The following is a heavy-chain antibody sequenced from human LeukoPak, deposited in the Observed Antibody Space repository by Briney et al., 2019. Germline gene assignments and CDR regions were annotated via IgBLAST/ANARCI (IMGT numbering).Heavy chain of an antibody. CDR1: GFTFSSYA. D-gene: IGHD6-19*01. J-gene: IGHJ4*02. V-gene: IGHV3-23*01. CDR3: ARDPSGNLYFDY. CDR2: ISGSGDST. Sequence: PGGSLRLSCAASGFTFSSYAMSWVRQAPGKGLEWVSSISGSGDSTYYADSVKGRFTISTDNSKNTLFLQMNSLRAEDTAVYYCARDPSGNLYFDYWGQGALVTVSS.